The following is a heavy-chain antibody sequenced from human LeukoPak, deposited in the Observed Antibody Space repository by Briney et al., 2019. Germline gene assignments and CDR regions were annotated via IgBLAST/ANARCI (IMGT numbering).Heavy chain of an antibody. Sequence: PGGSLRLSCAASGFTFSSYGMHWVRQAPGKGLEWVAVISYDGSNKYYADSVKGRFTISRDNSKNTLYLQMNSRRAEDTAVYYCAKDQGEVQLERLELYYYYYYGMDVWGQGPTVPVSS. V-gene: IGHV3-30*18. J-gene: IGHJ6*02. CDR3: AKDQGEVQLERLELYYYYYYGMDV. CDR2: ISYDGSNK. CDR1: GFTFSSYG. D-gene: IGHD1-1*01.